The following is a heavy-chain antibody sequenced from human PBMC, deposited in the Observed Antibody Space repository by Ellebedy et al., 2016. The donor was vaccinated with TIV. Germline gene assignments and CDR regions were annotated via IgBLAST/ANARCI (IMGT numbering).Heavy chain of an antibody. V-gene: IGHV3-23*01. Sequence: GESLKISCAASGFTFSNYAMSWVRQAPGKGLEWVSGISGSGGSTYYAESVKGRFTISRDNAKNSLFLQMNSLRDDDTAVYYCARGGGGYFLDWGQGTLVSVSS. J-gene: IGHJ4*02. D-gene: IGHD6-25*01. CDR2: ISGSGGST. CDR3: ARGGGGYFLD. CDR1: GFTFSNYA.